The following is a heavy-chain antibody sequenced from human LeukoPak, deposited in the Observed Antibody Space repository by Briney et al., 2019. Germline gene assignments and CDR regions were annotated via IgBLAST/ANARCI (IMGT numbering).Heavy chain of an antibody. CDR3: AGGRGWLVDY. Sequence: PSQTLSLTCAISGDIVSSNSAAWNWIRQSPSRGLEWLRRTYYRSKLYNDYAVSVKSRITINPDTSKNQFSLQLNSVTPEDTAVYFCAGGRGWLVDYWGQGTRVTVSS. J-gene: IGHJ4*02. CDR1: GDIVSSNSAA. D-gene: IGHD3-22*01. V-gene: IGHV6-1*01. CDR2: TYYRSKLYN.